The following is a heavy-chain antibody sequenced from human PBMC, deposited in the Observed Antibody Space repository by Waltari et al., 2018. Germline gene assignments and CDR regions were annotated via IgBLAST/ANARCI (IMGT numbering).Heavy chain of an antibody. CDR2: ISFDGNVE. V-gene: IGHV3-30*18. J-gene: IGHJ4*02. D-gene: IGHD2-15*01. CDR1: GFTFSAFG. CDR3: AKDLKGWPVPRDYFES. Sequence: QVNLVESGGGVVQPGGSLSLSCAAAGFTFSAFGVHWVRQAPGKGLEWLAGISFDGNVEHYKDSVKGRFTISRDNSQSTLYLQMTSLRGEDTAVYYCAKDLKGWPVPRDYFESWGQGTLVIVSS.